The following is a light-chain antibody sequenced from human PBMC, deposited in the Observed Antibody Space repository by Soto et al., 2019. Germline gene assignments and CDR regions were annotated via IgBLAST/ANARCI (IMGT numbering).Light chain of an antibody. CDR3: QRSYSTPPMYT. CDR1: QSISKS. V-gene: IGKV1-39*01. CDR2: VAS. J-gene: IGKJ2*01. Sequence: DIQMTQSPSSLSASVGDRVTITCRASQSISKSLNWYQQKPGRAPTLLISVASTLHSGVPSRFSGSGSGTDFTLTISSLQREDFATYYCQRSYSTPPMYTFGQGTKLEIK.